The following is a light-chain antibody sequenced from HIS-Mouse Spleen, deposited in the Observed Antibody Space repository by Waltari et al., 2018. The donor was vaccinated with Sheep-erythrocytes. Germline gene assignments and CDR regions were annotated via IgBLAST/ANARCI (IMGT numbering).Light chain of an antibody. V-gene: IGLV2-11*02. CDR2: EGS. Sequence: QSALTQPRSVSGSPGQSVTISCTGTSSAVGGYNYVSWYQQHPGKAPKLMIYEGSKRPSGVPDRFSGSKSGNTASLTISGLQAEDEADYYCCSYAGSYTFWVFGGGTKLTVL. CDR3: CSYAGSYTFWV. J-gene: IGLJ3*02. CDR1: SSAVGGYNY.